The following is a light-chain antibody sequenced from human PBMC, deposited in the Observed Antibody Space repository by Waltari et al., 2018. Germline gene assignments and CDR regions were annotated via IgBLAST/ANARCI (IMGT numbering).Light chain of an antibody. V-gene: IGKV3-11*01. CDR2: DAS. J-gene: IGKJ3*01. CDR3: QQRSNWPPGFT. Sequence: EIVLTQSPATLSLSPGERATLSCRASQSVSSYLAWYQQKPDQAPRLLIYDASNRATGIPARFSGSGSGTDFTLTISSLEPEDFAVYYCQQRSNWPPGFTFGPGTKVDIK. CDR1: QSVSSY.